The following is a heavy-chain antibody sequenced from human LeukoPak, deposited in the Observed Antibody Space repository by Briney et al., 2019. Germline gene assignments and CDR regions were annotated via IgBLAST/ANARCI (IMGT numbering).Heavy chain of an antibody. CDR2: IYYTGNT. CDR3: ARDRSSGYYDY. J-gene: IGHJ4*02. V-gene: IGHV4-39*07. Sequence: SETLSLTCTVSGDSLSISKSYWGWLRQPPLKGLEWIGRIYYTGNTYYNASLKSRVTVSVDTSKNQFSLEPTAVTAADSGIYFCARDRSSGYYDYWGQGTLVTVST. CDR1: GDSLSISKSY. D-gene: IGHD3-22*01.